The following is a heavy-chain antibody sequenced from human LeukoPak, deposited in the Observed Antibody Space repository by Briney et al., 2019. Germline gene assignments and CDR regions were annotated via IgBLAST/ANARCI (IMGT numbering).Heavy chain of an antibody. CDR3: ARGEFGGFDP. D-gene: IGHD3-10*01. V-gene: IGHV3-23*01. Sequence: GGSLRLSCAASGFTFSSYAMSWVRQAPGKGLEWVSAISGSGGSTYYADSVKGRFTISRDNAKNSLYLQMNSLRAEDTAVYYCARGEFGGFDPRGQGTLVTVAS. CDR1: GFTFSSYA. CDR2: ISGSGGST. J-gene: IGHJ5*02.